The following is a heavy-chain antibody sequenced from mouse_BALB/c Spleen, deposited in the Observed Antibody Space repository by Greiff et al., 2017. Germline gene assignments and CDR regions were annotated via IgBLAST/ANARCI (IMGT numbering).Heavy chain of an antibody. V-gene: IGHV5-9*03. J-gene: IGHJ1*01. CDR1: GFTFSSYT. CDR2: ISSGGGNT. Sequence: EVKLMESGGGLVKPGGSLKLSCAASGFTFSSYTMSWVRQTPEKRLEWVATISSGGGNTYYPDSVKGRFTISRDNAKNNLYLQMSSLRSEDTALYYCARYYYDYSYWYFDGWGAGTTVTVSS. CDR3: ARYYYDYSYWYFDG. D-gene: IGHD2-4*01.